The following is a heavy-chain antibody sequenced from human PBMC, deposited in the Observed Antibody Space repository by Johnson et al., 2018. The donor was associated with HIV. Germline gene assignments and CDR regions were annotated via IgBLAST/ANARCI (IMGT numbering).Heavy chain of an antibody. CDR1: NFTFKDYY. CDR3: AKCPSVSTCDAFDI. J-gene: IGHJ3*02. Sequence: QVQLVESGGGLVQPGGSLRLSCAASNFTFKDYYMNWIRQAPGKGLEWISYISGSGFDTFYADSVKGRFTISRDNAKKSLYLQMNSLRAEDTAVYYCAKCPSVSTCDAFDIWGQGTMVTVPS. V-gene: IGHV3-11*04. CDR2: ISGSGFDT. D-gene: IGHD6-13*01.